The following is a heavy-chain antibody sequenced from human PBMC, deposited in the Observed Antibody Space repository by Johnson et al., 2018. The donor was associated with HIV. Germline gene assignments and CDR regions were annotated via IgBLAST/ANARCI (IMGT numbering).Heavy chain of an antibody. CDR1: GFTFSSYG. CDR3: ARRRRYGDYFADAFDI. D-gene: IGHD4-17*01. CDR2: IRYDGSNK. V-gene: IGHV3-30*02. Sequence: QVQLVESGGGVVQPGGSLRLSCAASGFTFSSYGMHWVRQAPGKGLEWVAFIRYDGSNKYYADSVKGRFTISRDYANNSLYLQMNSLRAEDTALYYCARRRRYGDYFADAFDIWGQGTMVTVSS. J-gene: IGHJ3*02.